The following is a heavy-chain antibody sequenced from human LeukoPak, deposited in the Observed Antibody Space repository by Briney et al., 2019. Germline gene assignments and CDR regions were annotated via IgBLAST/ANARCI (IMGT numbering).Heavy chain of an antibody. Sequence: SETLSLTCAVYGGSFSGYYWSWIRQPPGKGLEWIGEINHSGSTNYNPSLKSRVTISVDTSKNQFSLKLSSVTAADTAVYYCARDRVDTAMFYYYYMDVWGKGTTVTVSS. CDR1: GGSFSGYY. CDR2: INHSGST. CDR3: ARDRVDTAMFYYYYMDV. J-gene: IGHJ6*03. D-gene: IGHD5-18*01. V-gene: IGHV4-34*01.